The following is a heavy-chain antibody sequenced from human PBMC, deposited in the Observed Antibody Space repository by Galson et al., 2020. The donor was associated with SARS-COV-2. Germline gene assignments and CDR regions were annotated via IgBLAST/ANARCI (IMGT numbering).Heavy chain of an antibody. J-gene: IGHJ5*02. D-gene: IGHD3-3*01. CDR2: INPYNGDT. Sequence: ASVKVSCRASGYTFTNYGITWVRQAPGQGLEWMGWINPYNGDTKYAQKFQGRVTLTADISTSTAYMDLRSLRSDDTAVYYCARRGEGMTIFGAVINKWFEPWGQGTLVTVSS. CDR1: GYTFTNYG. V-gene: IGHV1-18*04. CDR3: ARRGEGMTIFGAVINKWFEP.